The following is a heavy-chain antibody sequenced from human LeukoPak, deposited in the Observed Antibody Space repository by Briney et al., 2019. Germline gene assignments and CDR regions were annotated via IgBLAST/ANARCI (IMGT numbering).Heavy chain of an antibody. CDR2: IIPIFGTA. V-gene: IGHV1-69*13. CDR3: ARLDCSSTSCYYYGMDV. Sequence: SVKVSCKASGGTFSSYAISWVRQAPGQGLEWMGGIIPIFGTANYAQKFQGRVTITADESTSTAYMELSSLRSEDTAVYYCARLDCSSTSCYYYGMDVWGQGTTVTVSS. J-gene: IGHJ6*02. CDR1: GGTFSSYA. D-gene: IGHD2-2*01.